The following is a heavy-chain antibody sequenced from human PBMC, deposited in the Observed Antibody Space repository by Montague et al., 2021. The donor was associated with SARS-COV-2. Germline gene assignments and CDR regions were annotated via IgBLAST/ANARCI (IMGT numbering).Heavy chain of an antibody. V-gene: IGHV4-61*08. CDR2: LYNTGRT. D-gene: IGHD3-3*01. J-gene: IGHJ3*02. CDR3: ATEMLAFYDFDI. Sequence: SETLSLTCTVSGGSITSGDYYWTWIRQPPGKGLEWIGCLYNTGRTIYNPSLKSRVTISMDTSKNQFSLKVGSVSAADTAVYYCATEMLAFYDFDIWGQGTMVTVSS. CDR1: GGSITSGDYY.